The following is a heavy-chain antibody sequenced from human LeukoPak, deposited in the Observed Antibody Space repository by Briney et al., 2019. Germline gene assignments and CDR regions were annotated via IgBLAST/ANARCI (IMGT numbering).Heavy chain of an antibody. J-gene: IGHJ5*02. CDR2: IYYSGST. Sequence: PSETLSLTCTVSGDSISSSNYYWGWIRQPPGKGLEWIGSIYYSGSTYYNPSLKSRVTISVDTSKNQFSLKLSSVTAADTAVYYCARGPPLDPWGQGTLVTVSS. CDR1: GDSISSSNYY. CDR3: ARGPPLDP. V-gene: IGHV4-39*07.